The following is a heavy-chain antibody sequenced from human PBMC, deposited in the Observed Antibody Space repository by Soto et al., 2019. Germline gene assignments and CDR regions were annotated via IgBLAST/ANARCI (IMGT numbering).Heavy chain of an antibody. Sequence: SETLSLTCAVSGYSISSGYYWGWIRQPPGKGLEWIGSIYHSGNTYYSPSLKSRVTMSVDLSKNQFSLRLSSVTTADTALYYCARTTAVPNTLRSRYFFDYWGQGALVTVSS. J-gene: IGHJ4*02. D-gene: IGHD4-17*01. V-gene: IGHV4-38-2*01. CDR1: GYSISSGYY. CDR3: ARTTAVPNTLRSRYFFDY. CDR2: IYHSGNT.